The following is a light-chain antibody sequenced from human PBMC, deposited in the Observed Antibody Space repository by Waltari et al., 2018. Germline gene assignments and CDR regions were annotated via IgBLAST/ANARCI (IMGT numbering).Light chain of an antibody. CDR1: SHAVGGYDF. V-gene: IGLV2-14*03. CDR3: NSYTTSNTYI. Sequence: QSALTQPASVSESPGQSLTISCTGTSHAVGGYDFVSWYQQHPGKAPNLILYDVSERPSGISHRFSGSKSGNTASLTISGLQAEDEADYYCNSYTTSNTYIFGGGTKVTVL. J-gene: IGLJ2*01. CDR2: DVS.